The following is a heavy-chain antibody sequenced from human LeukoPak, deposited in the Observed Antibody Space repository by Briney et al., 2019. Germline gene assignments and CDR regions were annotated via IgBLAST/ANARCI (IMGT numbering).Heavy chain of an antibody. Sequence: GESLKISCKASGYSFTSYWIGWVRQMPGKGLEWMGIIYPDDSDTRYSPSFQGQVTISADKSISTAYLQWSSLQASDTAMYYCARGGQPLLRGFDPWGQGTLVTVSS. CDR2: IYPDDSDT. CDR1: GYSFTSYW. J-gene: IGHJ5*02. CDR3: ARGGQPLLRGFDP. D-gene: IGHD2-21*02. V-gene: IGHV5-51*01.